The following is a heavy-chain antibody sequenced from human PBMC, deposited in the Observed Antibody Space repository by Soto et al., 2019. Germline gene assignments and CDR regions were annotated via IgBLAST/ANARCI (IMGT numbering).Heavy chain of an antibody. CDR2: LWSDGSNK. CDR1: GFTFRNYG. CDR3: ARDRYYESSGFYGYFYYGVDV. J-gene: IGHJ6*02. Sequence: GGSLRLSCAASGFTFRNYGMHWVRQAPGKGLEWVAVLWSDGSNKYYGDSGEGRFTISRDNSKNTLDLQMNSLRAEDTAVYYCARDRYYESSGFYGYFYYGVDVWGQGTTVTVSS. V-gene: IGHV3-33*01. D-gene: IGHD3-22*01.